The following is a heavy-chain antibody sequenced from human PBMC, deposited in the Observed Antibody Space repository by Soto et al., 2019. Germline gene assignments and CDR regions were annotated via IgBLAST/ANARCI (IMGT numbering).Heavy chain of an antibody. Sequence: PSETLSLTCAVYGGSVSGYYWSWIRQPPGKGLEWIGEINHSGSTNYNPSLKSRVTISVDTSKNQFSLKLSSVTAADTAVYYCARGRDYGDQEYYYYMDVWGKGTTVTVSS. D-gene: IGHD4-17*01. CDR1: GGSVSGYY. V-gene: IGHV4-34*01. CDR2: INHSGST. J-gene: IGHJ6*03. CDR3: ARGRDYGDQEYYYYMDV.